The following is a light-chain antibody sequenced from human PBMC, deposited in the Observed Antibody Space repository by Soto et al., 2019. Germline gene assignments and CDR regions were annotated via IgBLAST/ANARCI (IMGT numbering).Light chain of an antibody. CDR3: QQYNDWPPLT. CDR2: GAS. V-gene: IGKV3-15*01. CDR1: QSVNST. Sequence: ETVMTQSAATLSVSPGERTTLSCRASQSVNSTLAWYQQKPGQAPRLLIFGASIRATGVPDRFSGSGSGTEFTLTISSLQSEDSAFYYCQQYNDWPPLTFGGGTKVDIK. J-gene: IGKJ4*01.